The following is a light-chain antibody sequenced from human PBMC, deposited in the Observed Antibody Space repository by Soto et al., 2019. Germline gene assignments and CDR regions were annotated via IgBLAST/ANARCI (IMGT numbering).Light chain of an antibody. CDR1: SSDVGGYNY. CDR3: SSYTSSRAYV. V-gene: IGLV2-14*01. Sequence: LTQPASVSGSPGQSITISCTGTSSDVGGYNYVSWYQQQSGKAPKLMTHEVSNRPSGVSNRFSGSKSGNTASLTISGLQAEDEADYYCSSYTSSRAYVFGIGTKVTVL. CDR2: EVS. J-gene: IGLJ1*01.